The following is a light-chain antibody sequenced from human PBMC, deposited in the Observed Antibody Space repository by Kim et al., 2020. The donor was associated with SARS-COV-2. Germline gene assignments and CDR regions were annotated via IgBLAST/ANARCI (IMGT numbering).Light chain of an antibody. J-gene: IGKJ2*01. CDR3: QHRRTWPLT. V-gene: IGKV3-11*01. Sequence: EIVLTQSPVTLSLSPGQRATLSCRASQYIDNWLAWYQQKPGQVPRLLIYDASNRATGIPARFSGSGPGTDFTLTISSLEPEDFAVYYCQHRRTWPLTFGQGTKLEI. CDR2: DAS. CDR1: QYIDNW.